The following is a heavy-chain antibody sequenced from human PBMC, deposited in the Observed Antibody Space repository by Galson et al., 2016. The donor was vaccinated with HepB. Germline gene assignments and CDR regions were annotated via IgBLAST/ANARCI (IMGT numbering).Heavy chain of an antibody. V-gene: IGHV5-51*01. J-gene: IGHJ4*02. CDR2: IYPSDSHS. Sequence: QSGAEVKKPGESLKISCKGSGYTFTSYWIAWVRQMPGKGLEWMGIIYPSDSHSTYSPSFQGQVTISADKSITTAYLQWSSLKASDTAIYYCARGPAGYYECVSSGTFDFWGQGTLVTVSS. CDR1: GYTFTSYW. D-gene: IGHD3-16*01. CDR3: ARGPAGYYECVSSGTFDF.